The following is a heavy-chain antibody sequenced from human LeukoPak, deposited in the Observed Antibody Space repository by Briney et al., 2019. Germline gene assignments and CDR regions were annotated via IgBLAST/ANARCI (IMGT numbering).Heavy chain of an antibody. V-gene: IGHV1-46*01. CDR1: GYTFTNYY. CDR2: INPSGGST. J-gene: IGHJ3*02. D-gene: IGHD1-14*01. Sequence: GASVKVSCKASGYTFTNYYMHWVRQAPGQGLEWMGIINPSGGSTSYAQKFQGRVTMTRDTSTSTVYMELSSLRSDDTAVYYCARDARTGAFDIWGQGTMVTVSS. CDR3: ARDARTGAFDI.